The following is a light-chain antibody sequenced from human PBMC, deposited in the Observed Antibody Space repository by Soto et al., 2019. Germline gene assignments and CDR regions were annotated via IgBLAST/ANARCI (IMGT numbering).Light chain of an antibody. CDR3: QQYNNWPRP. CDR2: GAS. V-gene: IGKV3-15*01. Sequence: EVGLPQSQVTLSVSPGERATLCCRASQSVTSNLAWYQQKPGQAPRLLIYGASTRATGIPARFSGSGSGTEFTLTISSLQSEDFVVYYCQQYNNWPRPFGQGTKVDI. J-gene: IGKJ1*01. CDR1: QSVTSN.